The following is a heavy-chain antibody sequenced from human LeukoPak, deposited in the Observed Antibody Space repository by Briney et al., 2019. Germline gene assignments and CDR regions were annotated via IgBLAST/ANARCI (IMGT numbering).Heavy chain of an antibody. J-gene: IGHJ6*03. CDR1: GFTFSSYW. CDR3: ARFPGVYYYYYYMDV. CDR2: IKQDGSEK. V-gene: IGHV3-7*01. Sequence: GGSLRLSCAASGFTFSSYWMSWVRQAPGKGLEWVANIKQDGSEKYYVDSVEGRFTISRDNAKNSLYLQMNSLRAEDTAVYYCARFPGVYYYYYYMDVWGKGTTVTVSS.